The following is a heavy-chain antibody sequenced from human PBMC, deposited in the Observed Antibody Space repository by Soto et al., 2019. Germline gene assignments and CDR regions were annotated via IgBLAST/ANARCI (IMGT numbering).Heavy chain of an antibody. Sequence: QVQLVQSGAEVKKPGASVKVSCKASGYTFTSYGISWVRQAPGQGLEWMGWISAYNGNTNYAQKLQGRVIMTTATSTSTAYMELRSLRSDDTAVYYCARSYCSGGSCYSIYSYYYGMDVWGQGTTVTVSS. CDR2: ISAYNGNT. D-gene: IGHD2-15*01. V-gene: IGHV1-18*01. CDR1: GYTFTSYG. J-gene: IGHJ6*02. CDR3: ARSYCSGGSCYSIYSYYYGMDV.